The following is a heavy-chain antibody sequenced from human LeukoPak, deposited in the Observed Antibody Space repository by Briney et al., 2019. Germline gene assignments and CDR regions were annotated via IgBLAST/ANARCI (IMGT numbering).Heavy chain of an antibody. CDR3: ARALRYFDWLSAPRWFDP. V-gene: IGHV4-59*12. Sequence: PSETLSLTCTVSGGSISSYYWSWIRQPPGKGLEWIGYIYYSGSTNYNPSLKSRVTISVDTSKNQFSLKLSSVTAADTAVYYCARALRYFDWLSAPRWFDPWGQGTLVTVSS. CDR2: IYYSGST. CDR1: GGSISSYY. D-gene: IGHD3-9*01. J-gene: IGHJ5*02.